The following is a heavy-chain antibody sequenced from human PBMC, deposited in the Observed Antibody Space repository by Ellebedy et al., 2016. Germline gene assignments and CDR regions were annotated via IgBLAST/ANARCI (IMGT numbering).Heavy chain of an antibody. CDR2: ISYDGSNK. CDR1: GFTFSDYY. J-gene: IGHJ4*02. CDR3: ANLVLGATNYSGVL. Sequence: GESLKISXAASGFTFSDYYMSWIRQAPGKGLEWVAVISYDGSNKYYADSVKGRFTISRDNSKNTLYLQMNSLRAEDTAVYYCANLVLGATNYSGVLWGQGTLVTVSS. V-gene: IGHV3-30*18. D-gene: IGHD1-26*01.